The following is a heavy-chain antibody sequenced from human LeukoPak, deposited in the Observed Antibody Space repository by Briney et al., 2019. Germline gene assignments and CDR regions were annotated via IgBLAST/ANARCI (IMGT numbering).Heavy chain of an antibody. Sequence: SVKVSCKASGGTFSSYSFSWVRQAPGQGLEWMGGIIPLFGTANYAQKFQGRVTITADKSTSTAYMELSRLRSDDTAVYYCARGSTYDSSGYHYWGQGTLVTVSS. CDR3: ARGSTYDSSGYHY. D-gene: IGHD3-22*01. V-gene: IGHV1-69*06. CDR1: GGTFSSYS. CDR2: IIPLFGTA. J-gene: IGHJ4*02.